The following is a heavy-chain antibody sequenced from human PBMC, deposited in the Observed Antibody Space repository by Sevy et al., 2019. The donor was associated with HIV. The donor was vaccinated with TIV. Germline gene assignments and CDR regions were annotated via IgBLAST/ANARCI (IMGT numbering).Heavy chain of an antibody. CDR2: ISNSGTSI. V-gene: IGHV3-48*03. CDR3: ARDLPPSATTVAHFDY. CDR1: GFTFSSYE. Sequence: GGSLRLSCAASGFTFSSYEMNWVRQAPGKGLEWVSYISNSGTSIYYPDSVKGRFTISRDNARNSLYLQMNSLRAEDTADYYCARDLPPSATTVAHFDYWGQGTLVTVSS. J-gene: IGHJ4*02. D-gene: IGHD4-17*01.